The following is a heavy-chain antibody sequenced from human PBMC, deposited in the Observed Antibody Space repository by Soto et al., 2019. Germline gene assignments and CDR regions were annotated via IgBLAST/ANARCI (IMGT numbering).Heavy chain of an antibody. CDR1: GFTFDDYA. V-gene: IGHV3-9*01. CDR3: RAGTGRNAFDI. D-gene: IGHD1-7*01. Sequence: GGSLRLSCAASGFTFDDYAMHWVRQAPGKGLEWVSGISWNSGSIGYADSVKGRFTISRDNAKNSLYLQMNSLRAEDTALYYCRAGTGRNAFDIWGQGTMVTVSS. CDR2: ISWNSGSI. J-gene: IGHJ3*02.